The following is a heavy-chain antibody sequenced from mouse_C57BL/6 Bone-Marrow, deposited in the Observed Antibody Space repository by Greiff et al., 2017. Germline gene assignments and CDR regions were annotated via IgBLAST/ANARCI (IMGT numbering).Heavy chain of an antibody. CDR3: ARDRGYYYGSSYDY. CDR1: GFTFSSYA. J-gene: IGHJ2*01. D-gene: IGHD1-1*01. Sequence: EVKVVESGGGLVKPGGSLKLSCAASGFTFSSYAMSWVRQTPEKRLEWVATISDGGSYTYYPDNVKGRFTISRDNAKNNLYLQRSHLKSEDTAMYYCARDRGYYYGSSYDYWGQGTTLTVSS. CDR2: ISDGGSYT. V-gene: IGHV5-4*01.